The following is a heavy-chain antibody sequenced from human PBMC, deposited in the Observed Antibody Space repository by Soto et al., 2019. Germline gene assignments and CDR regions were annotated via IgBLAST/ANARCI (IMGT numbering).Heavy chain of an antibody. Sequence: AGGSLRLSCAASGFTFSSYSMNWVRQAPGKGLEWVSSISSSSSYIYYADSVKGRFTISRDNAKNSLYLQMNSLRAEDTAVYYCARARWGALGYWGQGTLVTVSS. CDR2: ISSSSSYI. CDR1: GFTFSSYS. D-gene: IGHD3-16*01. J-gene: IGHJ4*02. CDR3: ARARWGALGY. V-gene: IGHV3-21*01.